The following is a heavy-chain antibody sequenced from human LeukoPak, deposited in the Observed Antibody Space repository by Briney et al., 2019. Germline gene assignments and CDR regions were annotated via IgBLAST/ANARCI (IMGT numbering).Heavy chain of an antibody. CDR2: IKQDGSEK. CDR1: GFAFSNYW. D-gene: IGHD2-21*01. Sequence: GGSLRLSCAASGFAFSNYWMSWVRLAPGKGLEWVANIKQDGSEKYYVDSVEGRFTISRDNAKNLLSLQMNSLRAEDTAVYHCARVFIVGSRSVFDFWGQGTLVTVSS. V-gene: IGHV3-7*01. J-gene: IGHJ4*02. CDR3: ARVFIVGSRSVFDF.